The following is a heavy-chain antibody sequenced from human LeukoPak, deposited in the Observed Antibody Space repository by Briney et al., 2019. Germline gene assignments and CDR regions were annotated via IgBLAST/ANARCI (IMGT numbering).Heavy chain of an antibody. CDR3: ARGCRWWYYYYMDV. J-gene: IGHJ6*03. CDR1: GGSISSSSYY. D-gene: IGHD2-15*01. CDR2: IYYSGST. V-gene: IGHV4-39*07. Sequence: PSETLSLTCTVSGGSISSSSYYWGWIRQPPGKGLEWIGSIYYSGSTYYSPSLKSRVTISVDTSKNQFSLKLSSVTAADTAVYYCARGCRWWYYYYMDVWGKGTTVTVSS.